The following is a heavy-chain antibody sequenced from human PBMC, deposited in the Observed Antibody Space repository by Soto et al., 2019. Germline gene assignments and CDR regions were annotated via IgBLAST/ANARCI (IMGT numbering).Heavy chain of an antibody. D-gene: IGHD4-17*01. CDR3: ARESGADDAFDI. Sequence: QVQLVESGGGVVQPGRSLRLSCAASGFTFSSYGMHWVRQAPGKGLEWVAVIWYDGSNKYYADSVKGRFTISRDNSKNTLYLQMNSLRAEDTAVYYCARESGADDAFDIWGQGTMVTVSP. CDR1: GFTFSSYG. CDR2: IWYDGSNK. J-gene: IGHJ3*02. V-gene: IGHV3-33*01.